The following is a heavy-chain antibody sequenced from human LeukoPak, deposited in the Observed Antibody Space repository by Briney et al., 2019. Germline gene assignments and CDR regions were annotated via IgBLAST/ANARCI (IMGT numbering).Heavy chain of an antibody. CDR1: GGSISSYY. V-gene: IGHV4-59*01. J-gene: IGHJ4*02. D-gene: IGHD2-15*01. CDR2: IYYSGST. CDR3: ARGARYCSGGSCYEY. Sequence: SETLPLTCTVSGGSISSYYWSWIRQPPGKGLEWIGYIYYSGSTNYNPSLKSRVTISVDTSKNQFFLKLSSVTAADTAVYYCARGARYCSGGSCYEYWGQGTLVTVSS.